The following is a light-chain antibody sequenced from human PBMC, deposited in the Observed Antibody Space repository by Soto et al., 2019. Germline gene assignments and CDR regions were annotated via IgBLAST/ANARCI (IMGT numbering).Light chain of an antibody. J-gene: IGKJ3*01. V-gene: IGKV3-20*01. CDR1: QSVSANY. CDR2: GAS. CDR3: HQYDSSPFT. Sequence: EVVLTQSPATLSLSPGERATLSCRADQSVSANYLAWYQQKPGQAPRLLIYGASSRATGIPDRFSGRGSGTDFTLSISRLEPEDFAVFYGHQYDSSPFTFGPGTKVDIK.